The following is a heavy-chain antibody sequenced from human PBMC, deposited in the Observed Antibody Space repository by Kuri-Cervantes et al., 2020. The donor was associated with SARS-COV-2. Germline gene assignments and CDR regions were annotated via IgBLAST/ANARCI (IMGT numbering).Heavy chain of an antibody. CDR2: INPNSGGT. V-gene: IGHV1-2*02. Sequence: ASVKVSCKASGYTFTGYYMHWVRQAPGQGLEWMGWINPNSGGTNYAQKFQGRVTMTRDTSISTAYMELSRLRSDDTAVYYCAIRYCSGGSCYYLYYFDYWGQGTPVTVSS. CDR3: AIRYCSGGSCYYLYYFDY. J-gene: IGHJ4*02. D-gene: IGHD2-15*01. CDR1: GYTFTGYY.